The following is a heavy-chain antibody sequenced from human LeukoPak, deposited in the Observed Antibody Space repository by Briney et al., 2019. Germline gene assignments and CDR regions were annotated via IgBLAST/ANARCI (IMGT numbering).Heavy chain of an antibody. V-gene: IGHV3-53*04. D-gene: IGHD3-16*01. J-gene: IGHJ5*02. CDR3: ARGGFYTDWFDP. CDR1: GFNATSNY. CDR2: IYTGGTT. Sequence: RGSLTLSCAASGFNATSNYMSWVRQAPGKGLEWVSVIYTGGTTYYADSVKGRFTISRHNSKNTLFLQMDSLRAEDTAVYYCARGGFYTDWFDPWGQGALVTVSS.